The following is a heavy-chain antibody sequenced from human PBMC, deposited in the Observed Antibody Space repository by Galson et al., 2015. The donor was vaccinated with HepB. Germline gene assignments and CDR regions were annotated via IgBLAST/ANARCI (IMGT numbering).Heavy chain of an antibody. Sequence: SLRLSCAASGFTFSSYAMHRVRQAPGRGLEWVAVISYDGSNKYYADSVKGRFTISRDNSKNTLYLQMNSLRAEDTAVYYCARSERSTVRNFDYWGQGTLVTVSS. CDR1: GFTFSSYA. J-gene: IGHJ4*02. D-gene: IGHD4-11*01. V-gene: IGHV3-30-3*01. CDR2: ISYDGSNK. CDR3: ARSERSTVRNFDY.